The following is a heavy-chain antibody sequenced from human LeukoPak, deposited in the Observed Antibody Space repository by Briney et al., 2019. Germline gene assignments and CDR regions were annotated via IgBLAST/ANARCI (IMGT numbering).Heavy chain of an antibody. V-gene: IGHV4-30-4*01. J-gene: IGHJ4*02. Sequence: SETLSLTCTVSGGSISSGDYYWSWIRQPPGKGLEWIGYIYYSGSTHYNPSLKSRVTISVDTSKNQFSLKLSSVTAADTAVYYCARDHDSSGYYGYWGQGTLVTVSS. CDR1: GGSISSGDYY. D-gene: IGHD3-22*01. CDR3: ARDHDSSGYYGY. CDR2: IYYSGST.